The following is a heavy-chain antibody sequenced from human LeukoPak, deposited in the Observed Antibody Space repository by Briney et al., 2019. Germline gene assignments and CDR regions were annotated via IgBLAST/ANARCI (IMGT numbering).Heavy chain of an antibody. V-gene: IGHV1-8*01. D-gene: IGHD1-14*01. J-gene: IGHJ5*02. CDR1: GYTFTSYD. CDR2: MNPNSGNT. Sequence: ASVKVSCKASGYTFTSYDINWVRQATGQGLEWMGWMNPNSGNTGYAQKFQGRVTMTRNTSVSTADMELSSLRSEDTAVYYCARVGRYNWFDPWGQGTLVTVSS. CDR3: ARVGRYNWFDP.